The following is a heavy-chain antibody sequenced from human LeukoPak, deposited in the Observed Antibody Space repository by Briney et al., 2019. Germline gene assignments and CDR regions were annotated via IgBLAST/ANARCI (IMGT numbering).Heavy chain of an antibody. J-gene: IGHJ4*02. CDR1: GGSISSGDYY. CDR3: ARERVTWIQLEYYFDY. D-gene: IGHD5-18*01. V-gene: IGHV4-30-4*01. CDR2: IYYSGST. Sequence: SETLSLTCTVSGGSISSGDYYWGWIRQPRGRGLEWIEYIYYSGSTYYNPSLKSRVTISVDTSKNQFSLKLSSVTAADTAVYYCARERVTWIQLEYYFDYWGQGTLVTVSS.